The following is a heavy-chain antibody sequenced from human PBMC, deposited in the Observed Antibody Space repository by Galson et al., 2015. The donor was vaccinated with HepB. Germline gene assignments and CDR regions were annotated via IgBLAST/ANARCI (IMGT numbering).Heavy chain of an antibody. CDR2: ISGSGGST. V-gene: IGHV3-23*01. CDR1: GFTFSSYA. CDR3: AKGRGEWGTAYDFWSGYYEGYYYGMDV. J-gene: IGHJ6*02. D-gene: IGHD3-3*01. Sequence: SLRLSCAASGFTFSSYAMSWVRQAPGKGLEWVSAISGSGGSTYYADSVKGRFTISRDNSKNTLYLQMNSLRAEDTAVYYCAKGRGEWGTAYDFWSGYYEGYYYGMDVWGQGTTVTVSS.